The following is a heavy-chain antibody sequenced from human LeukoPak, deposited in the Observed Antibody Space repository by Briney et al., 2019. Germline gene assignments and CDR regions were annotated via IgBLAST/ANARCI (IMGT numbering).Heavy chain of an antibody. J-gene: IGHJ3*02. CDR2: IIPIFGTA. CDR1: GGTFSSYA. D-gene: IGHD5-18*01. Sequence: SVKVSCKASGGTFSSYAISWVRQAPGQGLEWMGGIIPIFGTANYAQRFQGRVTITADESTSTAYMELSSLRSEDTAVYYCARDYGYSYADDAFDIWGQGTMVTVSS. V-gene: IGHV1-69*13. CDR3: ARDYGYSYADDAFDI.